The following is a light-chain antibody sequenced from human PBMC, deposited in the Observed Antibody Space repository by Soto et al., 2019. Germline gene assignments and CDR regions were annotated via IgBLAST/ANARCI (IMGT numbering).Light chain of an antibody. V-gene: IGKV1-27*01. J-gene: IGKJ3*01. CDR3: QKYSSVPV. Sequence: DIQMTQSSTSLSASVGDRVTITCRASQGIRNYVAWYQQIPGKAPKLLIYAASTLQSGVPSRFSGSGSGTDFTLTINGLQPEDVATYSCQKYSSVPVFGPGTKVETK. CDR2: AAS. CDR1: QGIRNY.